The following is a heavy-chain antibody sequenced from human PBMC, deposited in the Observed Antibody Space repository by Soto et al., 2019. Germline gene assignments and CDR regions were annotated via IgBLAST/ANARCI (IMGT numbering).Heavy chain of an antibody. V-gene: IGHV3-74*01. CDR1: GFTFSNYW. J-gene: IGHJ5*02. CDR2: INSDGSST. Sequence: GGSLRLSCAASGFTFSNYWIHWVRQAPGKGLVWVSRINSDGSSTSYADSVKGRFTISRDNAKNSLYLQMNSLRDEDTCVYYCARDNGIEGSFDPWGQGTLVTVSS. CDR3: ARDNGIEGSFDP.